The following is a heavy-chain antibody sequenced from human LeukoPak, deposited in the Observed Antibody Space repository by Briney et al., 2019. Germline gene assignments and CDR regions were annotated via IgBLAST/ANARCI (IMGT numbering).Heavy chain of an antibody. D-gene: IGHD3-22*01. V-gene: IGHV3-23*01. CDR2: ISGSGGST. J-gene: IGHJ4*02. Sequence: PGGSLRLSCAASGFTFSSYSMNWVRQAPGKGLEWVSAISGSGGSTYYADSVKGRFTISRDNSKNTLYLQMNSLRAEDTAVYYCAIDQSTYYYDSSGSSLDYWGQGTLVTVSS. CDR3: AIDQSTYYYDSSGSSLDY. CDR1: GFTFSSYS.